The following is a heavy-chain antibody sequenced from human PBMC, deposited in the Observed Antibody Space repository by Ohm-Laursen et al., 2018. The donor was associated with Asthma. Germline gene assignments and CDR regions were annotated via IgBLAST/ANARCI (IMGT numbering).Heavy chain of an antibody. CDR1: GGSISSGDHY. CDR2: IYYSGST. Sequence: TLSLTCTVSGGSISSGDHYWSWMRQHPGKGPEWIGYIYYSGSTNYNPSLESRLTISVDTSQNQFFLTLSSVTAADTAVYYCARGSGYHIFWGQGTLVTVSS. CDR3: ARGSGYHIF. D-gene: IGHD3-3*01. V-gene: IGHV4-31*03. J-gene: IGHJ4*02.